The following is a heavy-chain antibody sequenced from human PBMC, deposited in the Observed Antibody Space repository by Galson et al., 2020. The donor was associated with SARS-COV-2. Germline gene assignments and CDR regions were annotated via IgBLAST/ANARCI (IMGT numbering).Heavy chain of an antibody. V-gene: IGHV2-70*11. CDR1: GFSLSARAMC. D-gene: IGHD3-10*01. J-gene: IGHJ3*01. CDR2: IDWDGDK. Sequence: ESGPTLVKPTQTLTLTCTFYGFSLSARAMCVSWIRQPPGKALEWLARIDWDGDKHYSTSLKTRLTISKDTSKNQVVLTMTNTDLVDTATYYCARVYYYGSGNYAIDVWGQGTKVTVSS. CDR3: ARVYYYGSGNYAIDV.